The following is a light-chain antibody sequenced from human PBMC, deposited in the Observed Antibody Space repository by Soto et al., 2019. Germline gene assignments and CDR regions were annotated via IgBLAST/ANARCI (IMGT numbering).Light chain of an antibody. CDR3: QQYNNWWT. Sequence: EIVMTQSPATLSVSPGERATLSCRASQSVSNNLAWYQKKPGQAPRLLIYGASTRATGIPARFSGGGSGTECTLTISSLQSEDFAVYYCQQYNNWWTFGQGIRVEIK. J-gene: IGKJ1*01. CDR2: GAS. CDR1: QSVSNN. V-gene: IGKV3-15*01.